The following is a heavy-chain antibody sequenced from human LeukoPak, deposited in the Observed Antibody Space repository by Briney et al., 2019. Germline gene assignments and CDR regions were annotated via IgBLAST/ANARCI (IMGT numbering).Heavy chain of an antibody. Sequence: PSETLSLTCTVSGGSISSGSYYWSWIRQPAGKGLEWVGRIYTSGSTNYNPSLKSRVTISVDTSKNQFSLKLSSVTAADTAVYYCARDRGDGYNFGYWGQGTLVTVSS. D-gene: IGHD5-24*01. J-gene: IGHJ4*02. CDR2: IYTSGST. CDR3: ARDRGDGYNFGY. CDR1: GGSISSGSYY. V-gene: IGHV4-61*02.